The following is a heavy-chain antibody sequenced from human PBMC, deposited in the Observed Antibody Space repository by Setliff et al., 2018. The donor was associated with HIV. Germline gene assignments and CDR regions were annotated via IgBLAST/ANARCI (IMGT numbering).Heavy chain of an antibody. D-gene: IGHD2-15*01. CDR2: IYYSGNT. CDR3: ARESRVVEGSAYWYFDL. CDR1: GGSISSGGYF. J-gene: IGHJ2*01. Sequence: SETLSLTCTVSGGSISSGGYFWSWIRQHPGKGLEWIGIIYYSGNTYYNPSLKSRVAMSVDTSKNQFSPKLNSVTAADTAMYYCARESRVVEGSAYWYFDLWGRGTLVTVSS. V-gene: IGHV4-31*03.